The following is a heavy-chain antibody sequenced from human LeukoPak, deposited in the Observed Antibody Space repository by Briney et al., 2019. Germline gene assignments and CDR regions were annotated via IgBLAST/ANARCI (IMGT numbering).Heavy chain of an antibody. D-gene: IGHD2-2*01. V-gene: IGHV4-34*01. CDR2: INHTGST. CDR3: ARRRYSSSRC. J-gene: IGHJ4*02. Sequence: SETLSLTCDVYGGSFSDYYWSWIRQPPGKGLEWIGEINHTGSTNYNPSLKSRVTISVDTSKNQFSLTLSSVTAADTAVYYCARRRYSSSRCWGQGTLVTVSS. CDR1: GGSFSDYY.